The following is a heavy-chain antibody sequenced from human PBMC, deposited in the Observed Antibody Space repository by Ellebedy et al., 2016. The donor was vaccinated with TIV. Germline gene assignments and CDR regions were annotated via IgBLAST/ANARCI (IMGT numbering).Heavy chain of an antibody. CDR1: GFTFSSYW. CDR3: ARGSTTVTSKNWFDP. J-gene: IGHJ5*02. CDR2: IKQGGSET. Sequence: PGGSLRLSCEASGFTFSSYWMSWVRQAPGKGLEWVATIKQGGSETNYVDSVEGRFTISRDNANNSLFLQMNSLRVDDTAVYYCARGSTTVTSKNWFDPWGQGTPVTVSS. D-gene: IGHD4-17*01. V-gene: IGHV3-7*03.